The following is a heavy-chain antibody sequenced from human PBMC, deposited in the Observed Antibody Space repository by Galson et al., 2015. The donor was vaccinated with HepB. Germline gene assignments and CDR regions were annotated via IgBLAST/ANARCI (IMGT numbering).Heavy chain of an antibody. Sequence: SLRLSCAASGFTFTTSATNWFRPAPAQGLEGVAYISGSGSGTVYADPVKGRSTISRDKSKNTLWLQMNILRAEDTAVYSCANEEGATHCPPQSFSWGQGTLVTVSS. J-gene: IGHJ5*02. CDR1: GFTFTTSA. D-gene: IGHD1-26*01. CDR2: ISGSGSGT. V-gene: IGHV3-23*01. CDR3: ANEEGATHCPPQSFS.